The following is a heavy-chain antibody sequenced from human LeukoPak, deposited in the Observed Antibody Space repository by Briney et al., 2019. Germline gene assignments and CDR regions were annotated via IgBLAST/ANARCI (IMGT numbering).Heavy chain of an antibody. Sequence: PGGSLRLSCAASGFTVSSNYMGCVRQAPGKGLDWVSVIYSGGDTYYADAVKGRFTISRDNSKNMIYLEMTSLKAEDTAVYYCAKERNLEIAVAGTIFDYWGQGTLVTVSS. D-gene: IGHD6-19*01. CDR3: AKERNLEIAVAGTIFDY. V-gene: IGHV3-66*01. J-gene: IGHJ4*02. CDR1: GFTVSSNY. CDR2: IYSGGDT.